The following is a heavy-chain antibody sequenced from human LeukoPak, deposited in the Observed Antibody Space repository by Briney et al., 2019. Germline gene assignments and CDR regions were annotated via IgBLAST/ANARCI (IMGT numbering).Heavy chain of an antibody. D-gene: IGHD3-22*01. V-gene: IGHV3-30*18. CDR1: GFTFSSYG. CDR3: AKDGDSSGYYYAFQH. Sequence: PGGSLRLSCAASGFTFSSYGMHWVRQAPGKGLEWVAVISYDGSNKYYADSVKGRFTISRDNSKNTLYLQMNSLRAEDTAVNYCAKDGDSSGYYYAFQHWGQGTLVTVSS. CDR2: ISYDGSNK. J-gene: IGHJ1*01.